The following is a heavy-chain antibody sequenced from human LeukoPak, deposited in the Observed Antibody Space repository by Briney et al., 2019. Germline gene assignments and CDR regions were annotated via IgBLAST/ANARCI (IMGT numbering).Heavy chain of an antibody. CDR3: AKGPTTMVGDY. CDR2: ISYDGSNK. CDR1: GFTFSSCG. Sequence: GRSLRLSCAASGFTFSSCGMHWVRQAPGKGLEWVAVISYDGSNKYYAGSVKGRFTISRDNSKNTLYLQMNSLRAEDTAVYYCAKGPTTMVGDYWGQGTLVTVSS. V-gene: IGHV3-30*18. J-gene: IGHJ4*02. D-gene: IGHD3-10*01.